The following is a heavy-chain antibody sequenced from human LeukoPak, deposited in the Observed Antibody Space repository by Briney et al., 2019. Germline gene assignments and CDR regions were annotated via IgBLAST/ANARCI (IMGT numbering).Heavy chain of an antibody. D-gene: IGHD3-3*01. J-gene: IGHJ5*02. CDR1: GFTFSSYA. Sequence: GGSLRLSCAASGFTFSSYAMHWVRQAPGKGLEWVAVISYDGSNKYYADSVKGRSTISRDNSKNTLYLQMNSLRAEDTAVYYCAREYYDFWSGYSPFDPWGQGTLVTVSS. CDR2: ISYDGSNK. V-gene: IGHV3-30-3*01. CDR3: AREYYDFWSGYSPFDP.